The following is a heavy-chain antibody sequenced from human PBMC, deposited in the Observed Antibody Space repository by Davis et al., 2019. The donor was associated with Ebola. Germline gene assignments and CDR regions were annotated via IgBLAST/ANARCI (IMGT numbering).Heavy chain of an antibody. CDR2: IDWDDDK. CDR1: GFSLSTSGMC. Sequence: SGPTLVKPTQTLTLTCTFSGFSLSTSGMCVSWIRQPPGKALEWLARIDWDDDKYYSTSLKTRLTISKDTSKNQVVLTMTNMDPVDTATYYCARSGSYSSSYWYFDLWGRGTLVTVSS. D-gene: IGHD1-26*01. J-gene: IGHJ2*01. CDR3: ARSGSYSSSYWYFDL. V-gene: IGHV2-70*11.